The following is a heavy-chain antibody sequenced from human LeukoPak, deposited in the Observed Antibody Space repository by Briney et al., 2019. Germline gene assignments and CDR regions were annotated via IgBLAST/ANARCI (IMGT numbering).Heavy chain of an antibody. CDR2: ISWNSGSI. Sequence: GGSLRLSCAASVFTFEDYAMHWVRQAPGKGLEWVSGISWNSGSIDYADSMKGRFTISRDNAKNSLYLQMNSLRAEDTALYYCAKAKRAGVVRGVPNAFDIWGQGTMVTVSS. D-gene: IGHD3-10*01. CDR1: VFTFEDYA. J-gene: IGHJ3*02. V-gene: IGHV3-9*01. CDR3: AKAKRAGVVRGVPNAFDI.